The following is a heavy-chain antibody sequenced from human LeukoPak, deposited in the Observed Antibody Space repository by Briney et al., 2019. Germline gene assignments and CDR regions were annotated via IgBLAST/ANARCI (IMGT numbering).Heavy chain of an antibody. J-gene: IGHJ4*02. V-gene: IGHV1-2*02. CDR1: GFTFTGYY. D-gene: IGHD2-21*02. Sequence: ASVKVSCKASGFTFTGYYIHWVRQAPGQGLEWMGYINPHSGGTNSPQKFQGRVTMTTDTSISAAYMELSSLISDDTAMYYCVREGNELLSKNFDYWGQGTLVAVSS. CDR2: INPHSGGT. CDR3: VREGNELLSKNFDY.